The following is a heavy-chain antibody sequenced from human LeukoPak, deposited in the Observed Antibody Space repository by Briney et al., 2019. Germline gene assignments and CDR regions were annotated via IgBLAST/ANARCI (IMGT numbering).Heavy chain of an antibody. J-gene: IGHJ5*02. CDR3: GRAFPRGWFDP. CDR2: IYYSGST. Sequence: PSETLSLTCTVSGGSISSGGYYWSWIRQHPGKGLEWIGYIYYSGSTYYNPSLKSRVTISVDTSKNQSSLKLSSVTAADTAVYYCGRAFPRGWFDPWGQGTLVTVSS. CDR1: GGSISSGGYY. D-gene: IGHD2/OR15-2a*01. V-gene: IGHV4-31*03.